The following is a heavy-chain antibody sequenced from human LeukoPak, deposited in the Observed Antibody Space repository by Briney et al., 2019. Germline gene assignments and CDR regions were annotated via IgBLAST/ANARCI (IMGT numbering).Heavy chain of an antibody. CDR2: ISDTGRKR. J-gene: IGHJ4*02. CDR3: AKDHDNGDYYYYFDS. Sequence: PGGSLRLSCVASGFSFDTYAMSWVRQPPGKGPEWVSGISDTGRKRHYTDSVKGRFTISRDNSKNTLHLQMNSLRAEDTALYFCAKDHDNGDYYYYFDSWGQGTLVTVSS. D-gene: IGHD2-21*02. CDR1: GFSFDTYA. V-gene: IGHV3-23*01.